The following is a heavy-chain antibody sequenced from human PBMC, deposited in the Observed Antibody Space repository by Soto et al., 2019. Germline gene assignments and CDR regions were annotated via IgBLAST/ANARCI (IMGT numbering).Heavy chain of an antibody. V-gene: IGHV3-23*01. J-gene: IGHJ4*02. Sequence: EVQLLESGGGLVQPGGSLRLSCAASGFTFSSYAMSWVRQAPGKGLEWVSAISGSGGSTYSADSVKGRFTISRDNSKNTLYLQMNSLRAEDTAVYYCAKDSRSRIAVAGSVSGYWGQGTLVTVSS. CDR3: AKDSRSRIAVAGSVSGY. CDR1: GFTFSSYA. D-gene: IGHD6-19*01. CDR2: ISGSGGST.